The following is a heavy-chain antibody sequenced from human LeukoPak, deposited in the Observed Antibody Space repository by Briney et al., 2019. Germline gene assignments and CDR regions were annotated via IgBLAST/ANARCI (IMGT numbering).Heavy chain of an antibody. Sequence: EASVKVSCKASGYTFTSYYMHWVRQAPGQGLEWMGIINPSGGSTSYAQKFQGRVTMTRDTSTSTVYMELSSLRSEDTAVYHCARGVVVPAAIGDNWFDPWGQGTLVTVSS. CDR1: GYTFTSYY. CDR3: ARGVVVPAAIGDNWFDP. D-gene: IGHD2-2*02. J-gene: IGHJ5*02. CDR2: INPSGGST. V-gene: IGHV1-46*01.